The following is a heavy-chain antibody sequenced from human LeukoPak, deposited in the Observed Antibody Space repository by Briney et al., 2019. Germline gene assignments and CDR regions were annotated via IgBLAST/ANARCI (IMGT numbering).Heavy chain of an antibody. J-gene: IGHJ4*02. V-gene: IGHV3-30-3*01. Sequence: PGRSLRLSCAASGFTFSSYAMHWVRQAPGKGLEWVAVISYDGSNKYYADSAKGRFTISRDNSKNTLYLQMNSLRAEDTAVYYCARVRTSPHWGQGTLVTVSS. CDR3: ARVRTSPH. D-gene: IGHD2-2*01. CDR2: ISYDGSNK. CDR1: GFTFSSYA.